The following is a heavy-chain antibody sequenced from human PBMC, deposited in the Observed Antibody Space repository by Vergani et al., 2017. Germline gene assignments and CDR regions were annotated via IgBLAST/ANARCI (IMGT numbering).Heavy chain of an antibody. V-gene: IGHV1-46*03. CDR1: GYTFTSYY. CDR3: ARGSYYYDGSGAREFDY. J-gene: IGHJ4*02. Sequence: QVQLVQSGAEVKKPGASVKVSCKASGYTFTSYYMHWVRQAPGQGLEWMGIINPSGGSTSYAQKFQGRVTMTRDTSTSTVYMELRSLRSEDTTVYYCARGSYYYDGSGAREFDYWGQGTLVTVSS. D-gene: IGHD3-22*01. CDR2: INPSGGST.